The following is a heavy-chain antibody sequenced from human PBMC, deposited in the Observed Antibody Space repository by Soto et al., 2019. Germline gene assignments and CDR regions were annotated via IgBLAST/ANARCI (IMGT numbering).Heavy chain of an antibody. V-gene: IGHV4-59*08. CDR1: GGSITGYY. CDR3: ARRNYGKEGYFFDF. CDR2: IYDSGTT. J-gene: IGHJ4*02. D-gene: IGHD4-17*01. Sequence: QVQLRESGPGLVRPSETLSLTCTVSGGSITGYYWSWIRQPPGKGLEWIGYIYDSGTTTYNAALKSRVTISAGTSKNQFSLNLRSVTAADTAVYYWARRNYGKEGYFFDFCGQGLLVTVSS.